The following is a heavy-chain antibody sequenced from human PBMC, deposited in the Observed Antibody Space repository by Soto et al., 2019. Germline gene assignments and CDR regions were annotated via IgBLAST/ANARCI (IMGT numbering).Heavy chain of an antibody. Sequence: STTLSPPCGGSGGAFSGCYWGGPRQPPGTGLEWLGRINHSGSTNYDPPLKSRVTISVDTSKNQLSLKLTSVTAADTAVYYCATANWSHHYFDPWGQGTLVTVSS. CDR3: ATANWSHHYFDP. CDR2: INHSGST. V-gene: IGHV4-34*01. J-gene: IGHJ5*02. D-gene: IGHD1-1*01. CDR1: GGAFSGCY.